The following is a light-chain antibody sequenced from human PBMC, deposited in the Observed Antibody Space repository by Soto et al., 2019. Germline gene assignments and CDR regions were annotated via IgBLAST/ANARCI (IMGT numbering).Light chain of an antibody. CDR2: AAS. Sequence: DIQMTQSPPSLSASVGERVTISGVASQTINNYLNWYQQKPGKAPEVLIYAASSLQSGVPSRFSGSGSGTEFTLTISSVQPEDFATYYCQQNYSPVFSFGPGTKVDI. CDR1: QTINNY. J-gene: IGKJ3*01. CDR3: QQNYSPVFS. V-gene: IGKV1-39*01.